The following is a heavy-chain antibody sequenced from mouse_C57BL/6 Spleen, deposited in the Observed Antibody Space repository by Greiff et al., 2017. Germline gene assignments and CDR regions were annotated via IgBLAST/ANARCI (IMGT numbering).Heavy chain of an antibody. CDR2: ISYDGSN. CDR3: ARDLGYDGDY. Sequence: EVKVEESGPGLVKPSQSLSLTCSVTGYSITSGYYWNWIRQFPGNKLEWMGYISYDGSNNYNPSLKNRISITRDTSKNQFFLKLNSVTTEDTATYYCARDLGYDGDYWGQGTTLTVSS. CDR1: GYSITSGYY. V-gene: IGHV3-6*01. J-gene: IGHJ2*01. D-gene: IGHD2-2*01.